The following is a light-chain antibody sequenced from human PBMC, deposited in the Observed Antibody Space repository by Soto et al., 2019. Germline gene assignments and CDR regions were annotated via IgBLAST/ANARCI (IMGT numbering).Light chain of an antibody. CDR1: QSVLYSSNNKNY. CDR2: WAS. CDR3: QHYFATPLT. V-gene: IGKV4-1*01. Sequence: DIVMTQSPDSLAVSLGERATINCKSSQSVLYSSNNKNYLAWYQQKPGQPPKLLIYWASTRESGVPDRFSVSGSGTDFTLTISSLQAEDVAVYYCQHYFATPLTFGGGTKVEIK. J-gene: IGKJ4*01.